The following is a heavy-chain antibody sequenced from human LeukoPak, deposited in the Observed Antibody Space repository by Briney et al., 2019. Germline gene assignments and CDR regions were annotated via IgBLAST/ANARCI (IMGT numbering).Heavy chain of an antibody. CDR3: ARSGRGVDSFYFHMDV. D-gene: IGHD2/OR15-2a*01. CDR1: EFIFSGYW. Sequence: GGSLRLSCAASEFIFSGYWMSWVRQAPGKGLEWVANIKHDGSEKQDGSEKNYVDSVKGRFTISRDNAKNSLYLQMNSLRAEDTAVYYCARSGRGVDSFYFHMDVWGKGTTVTVSS. CDR2: IKHDGSEKQDGSEK. J-gene: IGHJ6*03. V-gene: IGHV3-7*01.